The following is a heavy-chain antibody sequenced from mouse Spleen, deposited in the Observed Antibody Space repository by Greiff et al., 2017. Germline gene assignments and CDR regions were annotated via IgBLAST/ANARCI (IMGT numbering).Heavy chain of an antibody. CDR3: ARGEYGNPYYFDY. V-gene: IGHV1-82*01. D-gene: IGHD2-10*02. CDR1: GYAFSSSW. J-gene: IGHJ2*01. Sequence: QVQLQQSGPELVKPGASVKISCKASGYAFSSSWMNWVKQRPGKGLEWIGRIYPGDGDTNYNGKFKGKATLTADKSSSTAYMQLSSLTSEDSVVYFCARGEYGNPYYFDYWGQGTTLTVSS. CDR2: IYPGDGDT.